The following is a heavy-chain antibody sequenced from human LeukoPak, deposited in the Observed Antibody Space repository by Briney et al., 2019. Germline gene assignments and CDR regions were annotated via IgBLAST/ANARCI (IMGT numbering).Heavy chain of an antibody. Sequence: SETLSLTCTVSGGSITAGDYHWGWIRQPPGTGLHWIATTWQGASLNSRVTISLDTSKNQFSLRLTSVTAADTAVYYCARVFGSYQEAMDVWGPGITVTVSS. V-gene: IGHV4-39*07. CDR2: T. J-gene: IGHJ6*02. CDR1: GGSITAGDYH. CDR3: ARVFGSYQEAMDV. D-gene: IGHD3-10*01.